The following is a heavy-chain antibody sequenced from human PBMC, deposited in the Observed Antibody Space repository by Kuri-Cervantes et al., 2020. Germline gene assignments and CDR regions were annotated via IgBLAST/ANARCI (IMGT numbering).Heavy chain of an antibody. CDR3: AKGGSTSGYAPLDY. CDR2: ISGSDGST. V-gene: IGHV3-23*01. Sequence: GGSLRLSCAASGFTFDAYVMHWVRQAPGKGLEWVSAISGSDGSTYYADSVKGRFTISRDNSKNTLYLQMNSLRAEDTAVYYCAKGGSTSGYAPLDYWGQGTLVTVSS. J-gene: IGHJ4*02. D-gene: IGHD2-2*01. CDR1: GFTFDAYV.